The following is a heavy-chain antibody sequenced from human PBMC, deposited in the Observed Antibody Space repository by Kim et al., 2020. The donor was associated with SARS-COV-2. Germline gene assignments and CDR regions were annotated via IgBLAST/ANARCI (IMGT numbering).Heavy chain of an antibody. Sequence: SETLSLTCTVSGGSFSSSSYYWGWIRQPPGKGLEWIGSIYYSGSTYYNPSLKSRVTISVDTTKNQFSLKLSSVTAADTAVYYCARQSLRDAFDTWAQG. CDR2: IYYSGST. CDR1: GGSFSSSSYY. J-gene: IGHJ3*02. V-gene: IGHV4-39*01. CDR3: ARQSLRDAFDT.